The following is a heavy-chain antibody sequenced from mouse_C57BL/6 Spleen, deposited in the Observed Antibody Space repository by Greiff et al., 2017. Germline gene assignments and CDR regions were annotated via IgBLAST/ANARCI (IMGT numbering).Heavy chain of an antibody. J-gene: IGHJ1*03. V-gene: IGHV1-53*01. CDR3: ARGYYGSSWYFDV. Sequence: QVHVKQPGTELVKPGASVKLSCKASGYTFTSYWMHWVKQRPGQGLEWIGNINPSNGGTNNTEKFKSKATLKVDKSSSTAYMQLSSLTSEDSAVYYCARGYYGSSWYFDVWGTGTTVTVSS. CDR1: GYTFTSYW. CDR2: INPSNGGT. D-gene: IGHD1-1*01.